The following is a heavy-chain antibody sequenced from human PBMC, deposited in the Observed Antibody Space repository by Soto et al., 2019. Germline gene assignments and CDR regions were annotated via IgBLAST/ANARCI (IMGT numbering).Heavy chain of an antibody. J-gene: IGHJ6*02. D-gene: IGHD2-2*01. CDR2: IIPIFGTA. CDR3: ARGYIVVVPAGRDYYGMDV. Sequence: SVKVSCKASGGTFSSYAISWVRQAPGQGLEWMGGIIPIFGTANYAQQFQGRVTITADESTSTAYMELSSLRSEDTAVYYCARGYIVVVPAGRDYYGMDVWGQGTTVTVSS. V-gene: IGHV1-69*13. CDR1: GGTFSSYA.